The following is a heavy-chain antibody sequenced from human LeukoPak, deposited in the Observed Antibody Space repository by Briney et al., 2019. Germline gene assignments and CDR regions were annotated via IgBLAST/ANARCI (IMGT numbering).Heavy chain of an antibody. CDR2: IWYDGSNK. J-gene: IGHJ2*01. V-gene: IGHV3-33*01. CDR3: ARDRGPLLNWYFDL. Sequence: GGSLRLSCEASGFTFSTYGMHWVRQAPGKGLEWVAVIWYDGSNKNYADSVKGRFTISRDNSKNTLYLQMNSLRAEDTAVYYCARDRGPLLNWYFDLWGRGTLVTVSS. CDR1: GFTFSTYG. D-gene: IGHD2-15*01.